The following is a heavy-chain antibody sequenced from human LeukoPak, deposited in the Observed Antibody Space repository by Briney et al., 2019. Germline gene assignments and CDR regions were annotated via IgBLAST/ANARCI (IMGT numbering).Heavy chain of an antibody. V-gene: IGHV3-30-3*01. D-gene: IGHD3-10*01. CDR3: ARDRAGSRARGGYGMDV. Sequence: PGGSLRLSCAASGFTFSGYAMHWARQAPGKGLEWVAVISYDGSSKYYADSVKGRFTISRDNSKNTLYLQMNSLRAEDTAVYYCARDRAGSRARGGYGMDVWGQGTTVTVSS. CDR1: GFTFSGYA. J-gene: IGHJ6*02. CDR2: ISYDGSSK.